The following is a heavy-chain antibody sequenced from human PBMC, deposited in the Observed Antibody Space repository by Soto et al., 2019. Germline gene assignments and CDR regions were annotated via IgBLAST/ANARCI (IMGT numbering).Heavy chain of an antibody. J-gene: IGHJ3*02. CDR1: GYSFTSYC. CDR3: ASPIVGATIWMGDDAFDI. V-gene: IGHV5-51*01. Sequence: PGESLKISCKGSGYSFTSYCIGWVRQMPGKGLEWMGIIYPGDSDTRYSPSFQGQVTISADKSISTAYLQWSSLKASDTAMYYCASPIVGATIWMGDDAFDIWGQGTMVTVSS. D-gene: IGHD1-26*01. CDR2: IYPGDSDT.